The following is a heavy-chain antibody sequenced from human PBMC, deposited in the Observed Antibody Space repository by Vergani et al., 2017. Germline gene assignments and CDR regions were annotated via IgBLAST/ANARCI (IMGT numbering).Heavy chain of an antibody. CDR3: ARGSTIFGVAFNWFDP. J-gene: IGHJ5*02. CDR2: IYYSGST. Sequence: QVQLQESGPGLVKPSQTLSLTCTVSGGSISSGGYYWSWIRHHPGKGLEWIGYIYYSGSTYYNPSLKSRVTISVDTSKNQFSLKLSSVTAADTAVYYCARGSTIFGVAFNWFDPWGQGTLVTVSS. CDR1: GGSISSGGYY. V-gene: IGHV4-31*03. D-gene: IGHD3-3*01.